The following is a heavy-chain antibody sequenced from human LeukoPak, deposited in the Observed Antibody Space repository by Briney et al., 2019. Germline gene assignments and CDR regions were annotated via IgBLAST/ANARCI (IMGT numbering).Heavy chain of an antibody. CDR3: ARDRKLGGYLFYYYYMDV. J-gene: IGHJ6*03. V-gene: IGHV3-21*01. Sequence: PGGSLRLSCAASEFTFRSYAMNWVRQAPGKGLEWVSSISSGSTDIYYADSVKGRFTISRDNAKNSLYLQMNSLRAEDTAVYYCARDRKLGGYLFYYYYMDVWGKGTTVTVSS. CDR1: EFTFRSYA. CDR2: ISSGSTDI. D-gene: IGHD3-16*01.